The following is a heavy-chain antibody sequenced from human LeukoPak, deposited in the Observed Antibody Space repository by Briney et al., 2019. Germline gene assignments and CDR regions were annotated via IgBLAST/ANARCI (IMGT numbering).Heavy chain of an antibody. J-gene: IGHJ4*02. CDR2: ISGSGSTI. Sequence: GGSLRLSCAASGFTFSSYEMNWVRQAPGKGLEWVSYISGSGSTIYYADSVKGRFTISRDNAKNSLYLQMNSLRAEDTAVYYCAREGPYDILTGYYDYFDYWGQGTLVTVSS. D-gene: IGHD3-9*01. V-gene: IGHV3-48*03. CDR1: GFTFSSYE. CDR3: AREGPYDILTGYYDYFDY.